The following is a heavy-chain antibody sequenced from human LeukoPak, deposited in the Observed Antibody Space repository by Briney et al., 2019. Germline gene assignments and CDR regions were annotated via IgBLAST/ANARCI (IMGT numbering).Heavy chain of an antibody. CDR3: ARRYWVNVVDV. CDR1: GGSISSSSYY. CDR2: IYYSGST. D-gene: IGHD1-14*01. Sequence: PSETLSLTCTVSGGSISSSSYYWGWIRQPPGKGLKWIGSIYYSGSTYYNPSLKSRVTISVDTSKNQFSLRLSSVSAADTAVYYCARRYWVNVVDVWGQGTMVTVSS. V-gene: IGHV4-39*01. J-gene: IGHJ3*01.